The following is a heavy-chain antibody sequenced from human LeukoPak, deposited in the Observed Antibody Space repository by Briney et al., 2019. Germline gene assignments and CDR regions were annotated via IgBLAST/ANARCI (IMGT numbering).Heavy chain of an antibody. V-gene: IGHV4-59*01. CDR2: IYYSGST. Sequence: SETLSLTCTVAGGSISSYYWSWIRQPPGKGLEWIGYIYYSGSTNYNPSLKSRVTISVDTSKNQFSLKLSSVTAADTAVYYCASSWYWWFDPWGQGTLVTVSS. D-gene: IGHD6-13*01. CDR3: ASSWYWWFDP. J-gene: IGHJ5*02. CDR1: GGSISSYY.